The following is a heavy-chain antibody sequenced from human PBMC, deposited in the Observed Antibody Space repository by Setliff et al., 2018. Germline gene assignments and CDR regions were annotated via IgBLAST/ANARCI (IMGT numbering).Heavy chain of an antibody. J-gene: IGHJ4*02. Sequence: LRLSCAAFGFTLRAYNMHWVRHAPGKGLEWVSSISSTSYTIYYADSVKGRFTISRDNAKNSLYLQMNSLRAEDTAVYYCARDWEQRGYYFDYWGQGTLVTVSS. V-gene: IGHV3-48*01. D-gene: IGHD1-26*01. CDR1: GFTLRAYN. CDR3: ARDWEQRGYYFDY. CDR2: ISSTSYTI.